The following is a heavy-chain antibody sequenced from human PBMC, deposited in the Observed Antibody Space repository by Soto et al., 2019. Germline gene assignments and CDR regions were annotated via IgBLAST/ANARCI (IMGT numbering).Heavy chain of an antibody. CDR2: ISGSGGTT. CDR3: ARDVLRYFDWLQQDPTDPPSWFDP. CDR1: GVTFNNYA. J-gene: IGHJ5*02. Sequence: GGSLRLSCAASGVTFNNYAMTWVRQAPGKGLEWVSGISGSGGTTDYADSVKGRFTISRDNSKNSLYLQMNSLRSEDTAVYYCARDVLRYFDWLQQDPTDPPSWFDPWGQGTLVTVSS. D-gene: IGHD3-9*01. V-gene: IGHV3-23*01.